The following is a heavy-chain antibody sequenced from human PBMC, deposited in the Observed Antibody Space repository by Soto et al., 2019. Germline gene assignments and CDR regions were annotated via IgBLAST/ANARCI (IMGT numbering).Heavy chain of an antibody. Sequence: NPSETLSLTCTVSGGSINSSSYYWSWVRQPPGKGLEWIANIYYSGSTYNNPSLKSRVTVSVDTSKNQFSLKLSSVTAADTAVYYCARGGRVRAAVTVRRAFDIWGQGTMVTVSS. D-gene: IGHD6-13*01. J-gene: IGHJ3*02. CDR1: GGSINSSSYY. V-gene: IGHV4-39*07. CDR3: ARGGRVRAAVTVRRAFDI. CDR2: IYYSGST.